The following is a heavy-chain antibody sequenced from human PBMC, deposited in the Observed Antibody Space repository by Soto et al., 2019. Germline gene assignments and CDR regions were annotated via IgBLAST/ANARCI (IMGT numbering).Heavy chain of an antibody. CDR1: GYTFTSYG. Sequence: QVQLVQSGAEVKKPGASVKVSCKASGYTFTSYGLSWVRQAPGQGLEWMGRISAYNYNTNYAQKLQGRVTMTTDTSTSTAYTELRSLRSDDTAVYYCARVVGALGHWFEPWGQGTLVTVSS. D-gene: IGHD1-26*01. V-gene: IGHV1-18*01. J-gene: IGHJ5*02. CDR3: ARVVGALGHWFEP. CDR2: ISAYNYNT.